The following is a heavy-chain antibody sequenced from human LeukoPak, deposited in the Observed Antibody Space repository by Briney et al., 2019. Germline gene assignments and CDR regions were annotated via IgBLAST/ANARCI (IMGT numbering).Heavy chain of an antibody. CDR2: IYHSGST. D-gene: IGHD4-23*01. CDR1: GGSISSGGYS. J-gene: IGHJ4*02. V-gene: IGHV4-30-2*01. Sequence: PSQTLSLTCAVSGGSISSGGYSWSWIRQPPGKGLEWIGYIYHSGSTYYNPSLKSRVTISVDTSKNQFSLKLNSVTAADTAVYYCARGVNDHGGYFYYWGRGTLVTVSS. CDR3: ARGVNDHGGYFYY.